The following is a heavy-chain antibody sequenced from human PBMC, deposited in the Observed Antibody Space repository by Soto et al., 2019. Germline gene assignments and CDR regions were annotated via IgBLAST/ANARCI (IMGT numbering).Heavy chain of an antibody. Sequence: QVQLQESGPGLVKPSETLSLTCTVSGGSISSYYWSWIRQPPGKGLEWIGYIYYSGSTNYNPSLKSRGTISVDTSKNQFSLKLSSVTAADTAVYYCARVGKYCSGGSCYSVYFDYWGQGTLVTVSS. CDR3: ARVGKYCSGGSCYSVYFDY. CDR2: IYYSGST. V-gene: IGHV4-59*01. J-gene: IGHJ4*02. D-gene: IGHD2-15*01. CDR1: GGSISSYY.